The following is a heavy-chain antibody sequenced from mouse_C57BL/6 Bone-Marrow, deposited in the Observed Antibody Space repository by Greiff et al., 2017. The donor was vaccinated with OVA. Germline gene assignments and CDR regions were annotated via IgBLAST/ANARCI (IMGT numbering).Heavy chain of an antibody. V-gene: IGHV6-6*01. CDR2: ISNKANNHAT. CDR1: GFTFSDAW. CDR3: TRLHGSSHEAY. Sequence: EVKLMESGGGLVQPGGSMKLSCAASGFTFSDAWMDWVRQSPEKGLEWVAEISNKANNHATYYAVSGKGRFTISRDDSKSSVYLQINSLRAEDTCIYYCTRLHGSSHEAYWGQGTLVTVSA. J-gene: IGHJ3*01. D-gene: IGHD1-1*01.